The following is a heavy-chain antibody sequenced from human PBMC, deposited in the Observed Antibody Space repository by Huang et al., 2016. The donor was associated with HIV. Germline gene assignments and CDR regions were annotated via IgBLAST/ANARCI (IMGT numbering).Heavy chain of an antibody. V-gene: IGHV4-59*01. CDR2: IYYSGST. J-gene: IGHJ3*02. CDR3: AREYSGSYRGAFDI. CDR1: GGSISSYY. D-gene: IGHD1-26*01. Sequence: QVQLQESGPGLVKPSETLSLTCTVSGGSISSYYWSWIRQPPGKGLEWIGYIYYSGSTNYNPSRKSRVTISVDTSKNQFSLKLSSVTAADTAVYYCAREYSGSYRGAFDIWGQGTMVTVSS.